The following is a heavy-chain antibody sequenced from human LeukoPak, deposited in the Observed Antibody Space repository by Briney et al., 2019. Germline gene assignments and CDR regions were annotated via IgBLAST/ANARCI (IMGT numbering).Heavy chain of an antibody. V-gene: IGHV1-69*04. Sequence: ASVKVSCKASGGTFSSYAISWVRQAPGQGLEWMGRIIPIFGIANYAQKFQGRVTITADKSTSTAYMELSSLRSEDTAVYYCARDEARYSSSTSCYGTLRQYWGQGTLVTVSS. J-gene: IGHJ4*02. CDR1: GGTFSSYA. CDR2: IIPIFGIA. D-gene: IGHD2-2*01. CDR3: ARDEARYSSSTSCYGTLRQY.